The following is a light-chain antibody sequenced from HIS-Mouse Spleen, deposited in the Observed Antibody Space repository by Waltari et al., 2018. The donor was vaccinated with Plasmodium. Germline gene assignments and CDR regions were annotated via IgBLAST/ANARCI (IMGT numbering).Light chain of an antibody. CDR2: DDI. CDR3: QVWDSSSDHVV. CDR1: NIGSKS. J-gene: IGLJ2*01. V-gene: IGLV3-21*02. Sequence: SYVLTQPPSVSVAPGQTARITCGGNNIGSKSVHWYQQKPGQAPVLVVYDDIDRPSGIPERFSGANSGNTATLTISRVEAGDEADDYCQVWDSSSDHVVFGGGTKLTVL.